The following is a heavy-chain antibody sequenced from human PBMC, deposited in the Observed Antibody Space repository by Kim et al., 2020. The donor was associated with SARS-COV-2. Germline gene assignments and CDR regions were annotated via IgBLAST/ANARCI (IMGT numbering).Heavy chain of an antibody. CDR1: GGSISSYY. CDR3: ARHGGSHSPARY. Sequence: SETLSLTCTVSGGSISSYYWSWIRQPPGKGLEWIGYIYYTGSTNFNPSLKSRVTISVDTSKNQFSLKLSSVTAADTAVYYCARHGGSHSPARYWGQGTLV. J-gene: IGHJ4*02. V-gene: IGHV4-59*01. D-gene: IGHD2-15*01. CDR2: IYYTGST.